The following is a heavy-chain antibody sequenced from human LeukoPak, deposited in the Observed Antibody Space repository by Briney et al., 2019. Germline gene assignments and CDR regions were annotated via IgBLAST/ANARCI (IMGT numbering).Heavy chain of an antibody. J-gene: IGHJ1*01. D-gene: IGHD4-11*01. V-gene: IGHV1-18*04. CDR1: GYKFLSHG. CDR2: IRADNGDT. Sequence: ASVNVSCKTCGYKFLSHGISWVRQAPGQGLEGLGWIRADNGDTRFAQKFQGRFTMTTDTSTSTAHMELRSLRSDDTAVYYCARDWPTVIADFWGQGTLVTVSS. CDR3: ARDWPTVIADF.